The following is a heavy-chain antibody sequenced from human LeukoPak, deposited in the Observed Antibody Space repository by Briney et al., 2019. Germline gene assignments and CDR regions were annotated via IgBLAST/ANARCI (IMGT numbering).Heavy chain of an antibody. CDR1: GGSFSGYY. V-gene: IGHV4-34*01. CDR2: INHSGST. Sequence: PSETLSLTCAVYGGSFSGYYWSWIRQPPGKGLEWIGEINHSGSTNYNPSLKSRVTISVDTSKNQFSLKLSSVTAADTAVYYCARPRFRSYDILTGYRDHPFDYWGQGTLVTVSS. D-gene: IGHD3-9*01. J-gene: IGHJ4*02. CDR3: ARPRFRSYDILTGYRDHPFDY.